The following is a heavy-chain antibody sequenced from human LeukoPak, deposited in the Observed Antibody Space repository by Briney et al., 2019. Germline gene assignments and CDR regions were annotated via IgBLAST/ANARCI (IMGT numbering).Heavy chain of an antibody. CDR3: ARRSAAAGVDGFDI. J-gene: IGHJ3*02. CDR2: IGTGGDT. D-gene: IGHD6-13*01. CDR1: GFPFRSYD. Sequence: GGSLRLSCAAFGFPFRSYDMHSVRQPTGKGLEWVSAIGTGGDTYYPDSVKGRFTVVRENAKNTVYLQLSSLRAGDTAMYYCARRSAAAGVDGFDIWGQGTMVIVSS. V-gene: IGHV3-13*01.